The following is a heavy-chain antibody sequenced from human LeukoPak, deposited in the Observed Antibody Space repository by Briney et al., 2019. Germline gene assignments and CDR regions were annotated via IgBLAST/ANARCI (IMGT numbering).Heavy chain of an antibody. CDR3: AKDLRKSGNYGYFDL. Sequence: GGSLRLSCAASGFTFSSYAMSWVRQAPGTGLEWVSSTSESGDRTYYANSVKGRFTISRDNSKNTLYLQMNSLRTEDTAVYYCAKDLRKSGNYGYFDLWGQGTLVTVSS. D-gene: IGHD3-10*01. J-gene: IGHJ4*02. V-gene: IGHV3-23*01. CDR2: TSESGDRT. CDR1: GFTFSSYA.